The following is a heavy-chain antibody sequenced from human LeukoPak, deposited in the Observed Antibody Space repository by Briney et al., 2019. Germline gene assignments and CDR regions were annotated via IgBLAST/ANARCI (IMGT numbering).Heavy chain of an antibody. CDR3: ANSPFFDY. D-gene: IGHD2-15*01. CDR1: GFTFSSYA. V-gene: IGHV3-30-3*01. CDR2: ISYDGSNK. J-gene: IGHJ4*02. Sequence: GGSLRLSCAASGFTFSSYAMHWVRQAPGKGLEWVAVISYDGSNKYYADSVKGRFTISRDNSKNTLYLQMDSLRAEDTAVYYCANSPFFDYWGQGTLVTVSS.